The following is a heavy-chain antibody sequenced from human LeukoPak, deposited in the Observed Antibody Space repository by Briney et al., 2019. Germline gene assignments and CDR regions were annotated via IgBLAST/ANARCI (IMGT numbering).Heavy chain of an antibody. V-gene: IGHV4-34*01. D-gene: IGHD2-21*01. J-gene: IGHJ4*02. Sequence: SETLSLTCAVYGGSFSGYYWSWICQPPGKGLEWIGEINHSGSTNYNPSLKSRVTISVDTSKNQFSLKLSSVTAADTAVYYCARGPGLGIDYWGQGTLVTVSS. CDR1: GGSFSGYY. CDR2: INHSGST. CDR3: ARGPGLGIDY.